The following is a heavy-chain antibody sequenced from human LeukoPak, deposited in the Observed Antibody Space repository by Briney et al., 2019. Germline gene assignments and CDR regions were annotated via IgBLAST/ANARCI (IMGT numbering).Heavy chain of an antibody. Sequence: QSGGSLRLSCAASGFTFSSYAMSWVRQAPGKGLEWVSAISGSGGSTYYADSVKGRFTISRDNSKNTLYLQMNSLGAEDTAVYYCAKASKRFLEWLPPHDAFDIWGQGTMVTVSS. CDR2: ISGSGGST. CDR1: GFTFSSYA. J-gene: IGHJ3*02. CDR3: AKASKRFLEWLPPHDAFDI. V-gene: IGHV3-23*01. D-gene: IGHD3-3*01.